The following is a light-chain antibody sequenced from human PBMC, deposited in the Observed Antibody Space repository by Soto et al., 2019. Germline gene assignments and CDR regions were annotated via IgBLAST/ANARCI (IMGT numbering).Light chain of an antibody. CDR1: QSISSY. J-gene: IGKJ2*01. Sequence: DIQMTQSPSSLSASVGDRVTITCRASQSISSYLNWYQQKPRKAPKLLIYAASILQSGVPSRFSGSGSGTDFTLTISSLQPEDFATYYCQQSYSTPYTFGQGTKLEIK. CDR2: AAS. CDR3: QQSYSTPYT. V-gene: IGKV1-39*01.